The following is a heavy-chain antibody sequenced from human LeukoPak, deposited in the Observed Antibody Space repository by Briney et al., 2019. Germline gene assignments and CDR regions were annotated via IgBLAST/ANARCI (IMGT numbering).Heavy chain of an antibody. V-gene: IGHV1-69*05. CDR1: GGTFNSYA. CDR3: AADGTD. CDR2: IIPRLCTT. J-gene: IGHJ4*02. Sequence: ASVKVSCKASGGTFNSYAINWVRQAPGQGLEWMGGIIPRLCTTKYIEKFQGRITITTDESTTTAYMELTSLRSEDTAVYYCAADGTDWGQGTLVTVSS.